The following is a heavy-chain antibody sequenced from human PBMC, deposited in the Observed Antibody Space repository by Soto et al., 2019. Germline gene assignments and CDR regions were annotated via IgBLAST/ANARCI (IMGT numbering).Heavy chain of an antibody. V-gene: IGHV4-61*01. CDR1: GGSVSSGSYY. D-gene: IGHD3-3*01. J-gene: IGHJ4*02. Sequence: PSETLSLTCTVSGGSVSSGSYYWSWIRQPPGKGLEWIGYIYYSGSTNYNPSLKSRVTISVDTSKNQFSLKLSSVTAADTAVYYCARGDITIFGVVDVYWGQGTLVTVSS. CDR2: IYYSGST. CDR3: ARGDITIFGVVDVY.